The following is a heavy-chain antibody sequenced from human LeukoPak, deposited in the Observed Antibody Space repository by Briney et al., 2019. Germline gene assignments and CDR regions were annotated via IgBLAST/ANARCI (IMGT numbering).Heavy chain of an antibody. CDR2: INSDGRSA. D-gene: IGHD3-22*01. CDR3: EKDKAGYYYDSSGYSPAYFDY. Sequence: GGSLRLSCVASGFTFSRYWMHWVRQAPGKGLVWVSRINSDGRSANYADSVKGRFSISRDNAENTLYLQMNSLRVEDTAVYYCEKDKAGYYYDSSGYSPAYFDYWGQGTLVTVSS. V-gene: IGHV3-74*01. CDR1: GFTFSRYW. J-gene: IGHJ4*02.